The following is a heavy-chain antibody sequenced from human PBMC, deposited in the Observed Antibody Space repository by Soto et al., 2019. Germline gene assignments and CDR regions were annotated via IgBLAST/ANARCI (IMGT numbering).Heavy chain of an antibody. CDR1: GGSVSSSSYY. Sequence: QVQLQESGPGLVKPSETLSLTCTVSGGSVSSSSYYWTWLRQPPGKRLEWIGYIYFSGTTEYNPSLKSRVAISSDTSKNQFSLKLSSVIAADTAVYYCAREGKRVSMVRGFDSWGQGTLVTVSS. CDR2: IYFSGTT. V-gene: IGHV4-61*01. CDR3: AREGKRVSMVRGFDS. J-gene: IGHJ4*02. D-gene: IGHD3-10*01.